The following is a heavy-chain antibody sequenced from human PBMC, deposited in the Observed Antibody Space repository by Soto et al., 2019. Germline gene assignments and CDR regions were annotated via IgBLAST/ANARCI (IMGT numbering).Heavy chain of an antibody. V-gene: IGHV3-23*01. Sequence: GGSLRLSCAASGFTFSSYAMSWVRQAPGKGLEWVSAISGSGGSTYYADSVKGRFTISRDNSKNTLYLQMNSLRAEDTAVYYCAKAAEDSTVTTVSGYYYMDVWGKGTTVTVSS. CDR1: GFTFSSYA. J-gene: IGHJ6*03. CDR3: AKAAEDSTVTTVSGYYYMDV. D-gene: IGHD4-17*01. CDR2: ISGSGGST.